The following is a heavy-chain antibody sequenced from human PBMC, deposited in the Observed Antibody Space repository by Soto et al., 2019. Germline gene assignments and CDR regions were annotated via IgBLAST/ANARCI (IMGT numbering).Heavy chain of an antibody. CDR3: AREWEMPYYYYGLDV. V-gene: IGHV1-18*01. CDR1: GYTFTTYG. CDR2: ISGYNGHT. Sequence: QVQLVQSGAEVRKPGASVKVSCKASGYTFTTYGISWVRQAPGQGLEWMGWISGYNGHTKYAQKFQGRVTMTTDTSTSTVYMDVRSLRSDDTAVYYCAREWEMPYYYYGLDVWGHGTSVTVSS. J-gene: IGHJ6*02. D-gene: IGHD1-26*01.